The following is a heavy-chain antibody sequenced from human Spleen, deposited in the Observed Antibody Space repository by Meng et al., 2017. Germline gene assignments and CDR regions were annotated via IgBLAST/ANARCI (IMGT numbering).Heavy chain of an antibody. V-gene: IGHV3-23*01. CDR1: GFSFNSYA. CDR2: ISGSGGST. CDR3: AKTYCSGGSCYSGGDY. D-gene: IGHD2-15*01. Sequence: GESLKISCAASGFSFNSYALTWVRQAPGKGLEWVSSISGSGGSTYYADSVKGRFTISRDNSKNTLSLQMNSLRAEDTAVYYCAKTYCSGGSCYSGGDYWGQGTLVTVSS. J-gene: IGHJ4*02.